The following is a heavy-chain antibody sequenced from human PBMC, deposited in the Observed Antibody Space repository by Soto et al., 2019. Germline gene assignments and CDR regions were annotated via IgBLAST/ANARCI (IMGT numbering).Heavy chain of an antibody. Sequence: EVQLLESGGGLVQPGGSLRLSCAASGFTFSSYAMSWVRQAPGKGLEWVSAISGSGGSTYYADSVKGRFTISRDNSKNTLYLQMNSLRAEDTAEYYCAKDADIVVVPANWFDPWGQGTLVTVSS. V-gene: IGHV3-23*01. CDR3: AKDADIVVVPANWFDP. CDR1: GFTFSSYA. CDR2: ISGSGGST. J-gene: IGHJ5*02. D-gene: IGHD2-2*01.